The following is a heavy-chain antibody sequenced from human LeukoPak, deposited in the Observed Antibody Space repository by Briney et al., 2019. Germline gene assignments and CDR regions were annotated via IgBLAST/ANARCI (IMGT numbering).Heavy chain of an antibody. CDR3: ARTVEVPN. Sequence: GGSLRLSCVASGFTFSSYWMSWVRQAPGKGLEWVANIKRDGSEKYYVDSVKGRFTISRDNAKNSLYLQMNSLRIEDTAVYFCARTVEVPNWGQGTLVTVSS. J-gene: IGHJ4*02. V-gene: IGHV3-7*01. CDR1: GFTFSSYW. D-gene: IGHD4-17*01. CDR2: IKRDGSEK.